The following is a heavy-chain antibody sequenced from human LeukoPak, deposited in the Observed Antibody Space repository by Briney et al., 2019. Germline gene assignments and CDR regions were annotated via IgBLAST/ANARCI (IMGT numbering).Heavy chain of an antibody. CDR3: ARDYSSSGTFFGYYYGMDV. J-gene: IGHJ6*02. CDR2: ISGSSKII. V-gene: IGHV3-48*02. CDR1: GFTFSSYS. D-gene: IGHD2-2*01. Sequence: GGSLRLSCAASGFTFSSYSMNWVRQAPGKGPEWISYISGSSKIIHWAESLKGRFTICRDNAKNSLYLQMNSLRDEDTAVYYCARDYSSSGTFFGYYYGMDVWGQGTTVTVSS.